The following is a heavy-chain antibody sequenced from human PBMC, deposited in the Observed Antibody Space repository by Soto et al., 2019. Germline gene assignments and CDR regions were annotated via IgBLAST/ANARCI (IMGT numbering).Heavy chain of an antibody. CDR2: IVPIFGTA. CDR3: ARGTPVVTPYYFDY. J-gene: IGHJ4*02. CDR1: GGTCSIYA. D-gene: IGHD2-21*02. V-gene: IGHV1-69*13. Sequence: SVKVSGKASGGTCSIYAISGVLQSPGQGLEWMGGIVPIFGTANYAQKFQGRVTITADESTSTAYMELSSLRSEDTAVYYCARGTPVVTPYYFDYWGQGTLVTVSS.